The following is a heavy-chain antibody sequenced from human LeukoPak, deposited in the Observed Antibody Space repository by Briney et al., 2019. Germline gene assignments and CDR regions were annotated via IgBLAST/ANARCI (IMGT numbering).Heavy chain of an antibody. D-gene: IGHD2-15*01. CDR2: ISSSSSYI. CDR1: GFTFSDYY. V-gene: IGHV3-11*06. Sequence: MSGGSLRLSCAASGFTFSDYYMSWIRQAPGKGLEWVSSISSSSSYIYYADSVKGRFTISRENAKNSLYLQVNSLRAEDTAVYYCAARGYCSGGSCLRGWYFDLWGRGTLVTVSS. CDR3: AARGYCSGGSCLRGWYFDL. J-gene: IGHJ2*01.